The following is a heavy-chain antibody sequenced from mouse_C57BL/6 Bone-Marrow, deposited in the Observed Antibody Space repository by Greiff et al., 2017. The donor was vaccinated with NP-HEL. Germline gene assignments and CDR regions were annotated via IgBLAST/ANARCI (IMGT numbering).Heavy chain of an antibody. CDR1: GYSITSDY. Sequence: EVKLLESGPGLAKPSQSLSLSCSATGYSITSDYWNWIRQFPGNKLEYMGYISHSGSTYYNPSLKSRISITRDTSKNQYYLQLNSVTTEDTATYYCARSTTVVAWYFDVWGTGTTVTVSS. CDR3: ARSTTVVAWYFDV. D-gene: IGHD1-1*01. V-gene: IGHV3-8*01. J-gene: IGHJ1*03. CDR2: ISHSGST.